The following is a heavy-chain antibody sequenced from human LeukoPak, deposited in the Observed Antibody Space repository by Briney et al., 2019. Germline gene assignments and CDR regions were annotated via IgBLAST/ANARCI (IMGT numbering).Heavy chain of an antibody. Sequence: PSGTLSLTCTVSGGSISSYYWSWIRQPAGKGLEWIGRIYTSGSTNYNPSLKSRVTMSVDTSKNQFSLKLSSVTAADTAVYYCARGGYMRITMIVVDLDAFDIWGQGTMVTVSS. CDR3: ARGGYMRITMIVVDLDAFDI. D-gene: IGHD3-22*01. CDR2: IYTSGST. V-gene: IGHV4-4*07. CDR1: GGSISSYY. J-gene: IGHJ3*02.